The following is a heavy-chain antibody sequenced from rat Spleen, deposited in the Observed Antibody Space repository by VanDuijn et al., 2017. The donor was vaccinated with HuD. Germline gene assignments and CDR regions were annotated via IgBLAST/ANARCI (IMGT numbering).Heavy chain of an antibody. J-gene: IGHJ2*01. CDR1: GFTFSSFP. Sequence: EVQLVESGGGLVQPGRSLKLSCAASGFTFSSFPMAWVRQAPKKDLEWVASISSGGGGIYYLDSVKGRFTISRDNAKSSLYLQMDSLRSEDTATYYCTTGPSPGTMMVLIQGYFDNWGQGVMVTVSS. CDR3: TTGPSPGTMMVLIQGYFDN. D-gene: IGHD1-12*02. V-gene: IGHV5-20*01. CDR2: ISSGGGGI.